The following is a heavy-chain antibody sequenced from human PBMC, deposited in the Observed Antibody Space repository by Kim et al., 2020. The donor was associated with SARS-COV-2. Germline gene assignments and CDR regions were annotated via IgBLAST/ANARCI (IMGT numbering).Heavy chain of an antibody. J-gene: IGHJ4*02. CDR1: GYTFTNFN. CDR2: IKPNGAYT. CDR3: ARVWDSSGYPFDY. Sequence: ASVKVSCKASGYTFTNFNMHWVRQAPGQGLEWMGIIKPNGAYTTYAQRFQGRVTMTRDTPTSTVYMELSSLRSEDTAVYFCARVWDSSGYPFDYWGQGTLVTVSS. V-gene: IGHV1-46*01. D-gene: IGHD3-22*01.